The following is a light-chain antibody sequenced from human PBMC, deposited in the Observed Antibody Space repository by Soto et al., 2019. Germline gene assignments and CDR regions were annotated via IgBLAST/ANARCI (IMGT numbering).Light chain of an antibody. V-gene: IGKV3-11*01. Sequence: EIVLTQSPATLSLSPGERATLSCRASQSVSSYLAWYQQKPGQAPRLLIYDASNRATGIPARFSGTGSGTDFTLTISSLEPEDFAVYDCQQRSNWPPAPTFGGGTKVEIK. CDR1: QSVSSY. CDR2: DAS. CDR3: QQRSNWPPAPT. J-gene: IGKJ4*01.